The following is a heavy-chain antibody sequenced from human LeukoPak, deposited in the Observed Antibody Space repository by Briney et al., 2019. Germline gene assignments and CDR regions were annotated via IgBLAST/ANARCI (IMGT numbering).Heavy chain of an antibody. CDR1: GGSISSGGYY. V-gene: IGHV4-30-4*08. Sequence: SETLSLTCTVSGGSISSGGYYWSWIRQPPGKGLEWIGYIYYSGSTYYNPSLKSRVTISVDTSKNQFSLKLSSVTAADTAVYYCARVGGRLGPTDYWGQGTLVTVSS. CDR2: IYYSGST. D-gene: IGHD1-26*01. J-gene: IGHJ4*02. CDR3: ARVGGRLGPTDY.